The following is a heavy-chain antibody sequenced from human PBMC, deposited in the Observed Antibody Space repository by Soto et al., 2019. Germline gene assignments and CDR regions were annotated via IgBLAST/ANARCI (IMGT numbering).Heavy chain of an antibody. CDR3: ARGHGRNFDY. J-gene: IGHJ4*02. CDR1: GGSISSGGYY. Sequence: SETLSLTCTVSGGSISSGGYYWSWIRQHPGKGLEWIGYIYYSGSTYYNPSLKSRVTISVDTSKNQLSLKLSSVTAADTAVYYCARGHGRNFDYWGQGTLVTVSS. V-gene: IGHV4-31*03. CDR2: IYYSGST.